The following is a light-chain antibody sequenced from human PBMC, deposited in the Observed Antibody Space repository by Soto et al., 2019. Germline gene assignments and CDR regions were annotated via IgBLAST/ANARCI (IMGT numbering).Light chain of an antibody. J-gene: IGKJ1*01. CDR1: QSISSW. V-gene: IGKV1-5*03. Sequence: DIQMTQSPSTLSASVGDRVTITCRASQSISSWLAWYQQKPGKAPKLLIYKASSLESGVPSRFSGSGSGTEFTLTISSLQPDDFAIYYCQQHNSYPRTFGQGTTVEIK. CDR3: QQHNSYPRT. CDR2: KAS.